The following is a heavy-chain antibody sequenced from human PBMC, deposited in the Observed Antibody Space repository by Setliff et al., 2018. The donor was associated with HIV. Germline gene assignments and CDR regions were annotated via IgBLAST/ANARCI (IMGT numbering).Heavy chain of an antibody. J-gene: IGHJ6*02. Sequence: ASVKVSCKASGYTFSDYYMHWVRRAPGQGLEWMGWINPNSGGTKSAQKFQGRVTMTWDTSISTYYMEVTRLKSDDTAVYYCARVRGHCTGGGCYSDHYDMDVWGQGTTVTVSS. V-gene: IGHV1-2*02. CDR1: GYTFSDYY. D-gene: IGHD2-8*02. CDR3: ARVRGHCTGGGCYSDHYDMDV. CDR2: INPNSGGT.